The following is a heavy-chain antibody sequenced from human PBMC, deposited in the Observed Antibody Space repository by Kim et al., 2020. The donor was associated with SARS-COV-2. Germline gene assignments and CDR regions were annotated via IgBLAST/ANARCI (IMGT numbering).Heavy chain of an antibody. Sequence: SVKVSCKASGGTFSSYAISWVRQAPGQGLEWMGRIIPILGIANYAQKFQGRVTITADKSTSTAYMELSSLRSEDTAVYYCAREGAGSSSWYYFDYWGQGTLVTVSS. CDR3: AREGAGSSSWYYFDY. V-gene: IGHV1-69*04. CDR2: IIPILGIA. D-gene: IGHD6-13*01. CDR1: GGTFSSYA. J-gene: IGHJ4*02.